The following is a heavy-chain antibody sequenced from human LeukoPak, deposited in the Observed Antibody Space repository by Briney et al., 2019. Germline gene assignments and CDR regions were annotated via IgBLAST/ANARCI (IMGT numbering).Heavy chain of an antibody. D-gene: IGHD3-3*01. CDR3: ARDGHRSEYYDFWSGYSSNWFDP. CDR2: IKQDGSEK. CDR1: GFTFSSYW. J-gene: IGHJ5*02. Sequence: LPGGSLRLSCAASGFTFSSYWMSWVRQAPGKGLEWVANIKQDGSEKYYVDSVKGRFTISRDNAKNSLYLQMNSLRAEDTAVYYCARDGHRSEYYDFWSGYSSNWFDPWGQGTLVTVSS. V-gene: IGHV3-7*01.